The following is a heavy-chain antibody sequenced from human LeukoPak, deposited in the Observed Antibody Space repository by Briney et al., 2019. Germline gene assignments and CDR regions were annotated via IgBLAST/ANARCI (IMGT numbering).Heavy chain of an antibody. D-gene: IGHD2-2*01. CDR2: IHYSGST. CDR3: ATASSLYCSSASCCDRGDAFDI. Sequence: SETLSLTCTVSGGSISNYYWSWIRQPPGKGLEWIGYIHYSGSTNYNPSLKSRVTISLDTSKNQFSLRLTSVTATDTAVYYCATASSLYCSSASCCDRGDAFDIWGQGTMVTVSS. V-gene: IGHV4-59*08. J-gene: IGHJ3*02. CDR1: GGSISNYY.